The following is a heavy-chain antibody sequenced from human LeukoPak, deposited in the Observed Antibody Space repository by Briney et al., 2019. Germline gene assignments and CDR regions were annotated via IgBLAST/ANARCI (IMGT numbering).Heavy chain of an antibody. J-gene: IGHJ4*02. V-gene: IGHV4-59*01. D-gene: IGHD3-22*01. CDR3: ARVSDSSVWGENCFDY. CDR2: IYYSGST. CDR1: GGSISSYY. Sequence: SETLSLTCTVSGGSISSYYWSWIRQPPGKGLEWIGYIYYSGSTNYNPSLKSRVTISVDTSKNQFSLKLSSVTAADTAVYYCARVSDSSVWGENCFDYWGQGTLVIVSS.